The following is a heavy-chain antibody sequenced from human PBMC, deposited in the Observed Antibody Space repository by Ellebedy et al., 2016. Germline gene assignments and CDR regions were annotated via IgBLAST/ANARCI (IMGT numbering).Heavy chain of an antibody. V-gene: IGHV3-33*08. CDR2: IWSDGSNT. J-gene: IGHJ4*02. CDR1: GSIFSSYA. D-gene: IGHD6-19*01. CDR3: AREVSSGWYYFDN. Sequence: GGSLRLSXAASGSIFSSYAMHWVRQAPGKGLEWVASIWSDGSNTYYPDSVKGRFTISRDNSKNTLFLQMNSLRAEDTAVYYCAREVSSGWYYFDNWGQGTLVTVSS.